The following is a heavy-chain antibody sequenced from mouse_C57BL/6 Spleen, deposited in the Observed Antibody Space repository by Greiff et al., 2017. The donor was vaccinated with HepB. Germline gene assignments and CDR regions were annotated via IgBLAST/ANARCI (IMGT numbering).Heavy chain of an antibody. D-gene: IGHD2-5*01. Sequence: VQLQQPGAELVKPGASVKLSCKASGYTFTSYWMHWVKQRPGQGLEWIGMIHPNSGSTNYNEKFKSKATLTVDKSSSTAYMQLSSLTSEDSAVYFCARRAARSNSFDYWGQGTTLTVSS. V-gene: IGHV1-64*01. CDR3: ARRAARSNSFDY. CDR2: IHPNSGST. CDR1: GYTFTSYW. J-gene: IGHJ2*01.